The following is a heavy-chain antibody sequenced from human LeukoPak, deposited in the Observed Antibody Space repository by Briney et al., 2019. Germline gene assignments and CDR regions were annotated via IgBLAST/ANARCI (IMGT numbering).Heavy chain of an antibody. V-gene: IGHV4-34*01. CDR2: INHSGST. CDR1: GGSFSGYY. CDR3: ARERVYSYAY. Sequence: PSETLSLTCAVYGGSFSGYYWSWIRQPPGKGLEWIGEINHSGSTNYNPSLKSRVTISVDTSKNQFSLKLSSVTAADTAVYYCARERVYSYAYWGQGTLVTVSS. D-gene: IGHD5-18*01. J-gene: IGHJ4*02.